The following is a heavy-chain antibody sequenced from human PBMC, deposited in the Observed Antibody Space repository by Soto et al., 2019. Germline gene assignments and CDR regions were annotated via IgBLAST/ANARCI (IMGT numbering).Heavy chain of an antibody. Sequence: SGPTLVNPTQTLTLTCTFSGFSLSTSGMRVSWIRQPPGKALEWLARIDWDDDKFYSTSLKTRLAISKDTSKNQVVLTMTNMDPVDTATYYCARIQGGGAYYDSWGQGTLVTAPQ. CDR1: GFSLSTSGMR. V-gene: IGHV2-70*04. D-gene: IGHD2-21*01. J-gene: IGHJ4*02. CDR2: IDWDDDK. CDR3: ARIQGGGAYYDS.